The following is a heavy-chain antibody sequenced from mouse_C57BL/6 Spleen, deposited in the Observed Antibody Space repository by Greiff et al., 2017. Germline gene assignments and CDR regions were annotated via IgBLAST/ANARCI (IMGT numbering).Heavy chain of an antibody. V-gene: IGHV14-4*01. CDR1: GFNIKDDY. CDR2: IDPENGDT. Sequence: VQLQQSGAELVRPGASVKLSCTASGFNIKDDYMHWVKQRPEQGLEWIGWIDPENGDTEYASKFQGKATITADTSSNTAYLQLSSLTSEDTAVYYCTTYWYCDVWGTGTTVTVSS. J-gene: IGHJ1*03. CDR3: TTYWYCDV.